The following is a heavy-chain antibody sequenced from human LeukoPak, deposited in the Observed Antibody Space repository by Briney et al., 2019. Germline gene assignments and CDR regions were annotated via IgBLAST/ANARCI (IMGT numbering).Heavy chain of an antibody. CDR1: GGSISGYY. Sequence: SETLSLTCTVSGGSISGYYCSWIRQPAGKGLEWMGRIYTSGSTNYNPSLRSRVSISVDKSKNQFSLILSSLTAADTAVYYCARGPDYSDSSGYFKYWGQGTLVTVSS. D-gene: IGHD3-22*01. V-gene: IGHV4-4*07. CDR2: IYTSGST. CDR3: ARGPDYSDSSGYFKY. J-gene: IGHJ4*02.